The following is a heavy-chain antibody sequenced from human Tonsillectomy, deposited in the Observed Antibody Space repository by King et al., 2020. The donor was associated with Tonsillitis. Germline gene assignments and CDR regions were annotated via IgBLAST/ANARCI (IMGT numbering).Heavy chain of an antibody. CDR3: ARTNYGPYYFDY. Sequence: TLKESGPALVKPTQTLTLTCTFSGFSLSTSAMRVSWIRQPPGKALEWLARIDWDDDKFYSTTLRTRLTISKDTSKNQVVLTMTNMDPVDTATYYCARTNYGPYYFDYWGQGTLVTVSS. J-gene: IGHJ4*02. CDR1: GFSLSTSAMR. CDR2: IDWDDDK. D-gene: IGHD4-17*01. V-gene: IGHV2-70*04.